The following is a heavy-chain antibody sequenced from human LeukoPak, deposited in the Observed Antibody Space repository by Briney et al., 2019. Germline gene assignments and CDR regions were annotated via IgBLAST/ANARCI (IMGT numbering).Heavy chain of an antibody. Sequence: PSETLSLTCAVYGGSFSGYYWSWIRQPPGKGLEWIGEINHSGSTNYNPSLKSRVTISVDTSKNQFSLKLSSVTAADTAVYYCARGSNDFSLDYWGQGTLVTVSS. D-gene: IGHD3-3*01. J-gene: IGHJ4*02. CDR2: INHSGST. CDR3: ARGSNDFSLDY. CDR1: GGSFSGYY. V-gene: IGHV4-34*01.